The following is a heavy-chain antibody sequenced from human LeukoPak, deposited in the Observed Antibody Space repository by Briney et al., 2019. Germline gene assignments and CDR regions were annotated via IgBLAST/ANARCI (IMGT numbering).Heavy chain of an antibody. CDR2: SRNKADSYTT. V-gene: IGHV3-72*01. CDR3: ARGGLYGGSSAFDF. D-gene: IGHD4-23*01. CDR1: GFTFSSYS. J-gene: IGHJ4*02. Sequence: PGGSLRLSCAASGFTFSSYSMNWVRQAPGKGLEWVGRSRNKADSYTTEHAASVKGRFTISRDDSKNSLYLQMNYLKTEDTAVYYCARGGLYGGSSAFDFWGQGTLVTVSS.